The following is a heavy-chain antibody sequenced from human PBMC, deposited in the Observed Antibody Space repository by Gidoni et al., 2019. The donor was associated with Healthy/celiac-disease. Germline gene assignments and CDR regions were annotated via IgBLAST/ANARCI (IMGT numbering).Heavy chain of an antibody. CDR3: ARAGLGYCSSTSCASGGWFDP. Sequence: QVQLQQWGAGLLKPSETLSLTCAVYGGSFSGYYWSWIRQPPGKGLEWIGEINHSGSTNYNPSLKSRVTISVDTSKNQFSLKLSSVTAADTAVYYCARAGLGYCSSTSCASGGWFDPWGQGTLVTVSS. CDR2: INHSGST. CDR1: GGSFSGYY. V-gene: IGHV4-34*01. D-gene: IGHD2-2*01. J-gene: IGHJ5*02.